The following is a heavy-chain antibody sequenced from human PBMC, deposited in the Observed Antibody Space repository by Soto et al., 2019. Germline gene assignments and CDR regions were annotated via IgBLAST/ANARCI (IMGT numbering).Heavy chain of an antibody. D-gene: IGHD2-2*02. CDR3: ARRGSDCSSTSCYTYNWFDP. Sequence: ASVKVSCKASGGTFSSYAISWVRQAPGQGLEWMGGIIPIFGTANYAQKFQGRVTITADESTSTAYMELSSLRSEDTAVYYCARRGSDCSSTSCYTYNWFDPWGQGTLVTAPQ. CDR1: GGTFSSYA. J-gene: IGHJ5*02. CDR2: IIPIFGTA. V-gene: IGHV1-69*13.